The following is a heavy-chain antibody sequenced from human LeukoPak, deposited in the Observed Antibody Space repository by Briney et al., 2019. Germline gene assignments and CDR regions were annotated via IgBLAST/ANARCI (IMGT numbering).Heavy chain of an antibody. CDR2: ISLDGSSK. Sequence: PGRSLRLSCAASGFSFSNYGMHWVRQAPGKGLEWVALISLDGSSKYYADSVKGRFTISSDHSKNTLYLQMNSLRAEDTAVYHCAKQESCSGGSCYAHHFDSWGQGTLVTVSS. CDR3: AKQESCSGGSCYAHHFDS. V-gene: IGHV3-30*18. J-gene: IGHJ4*02. CDR1: GFSFSNYG. D-gene: IGHD2-15*01.